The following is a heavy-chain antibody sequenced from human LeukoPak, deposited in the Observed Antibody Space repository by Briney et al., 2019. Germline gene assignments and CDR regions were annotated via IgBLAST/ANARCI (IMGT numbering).Heavy chain of an antibody. CDR2: IYYSGST. CDR3: AKVSDWDSSGYDGGFEY. D-gene: IGHD3-22*01. J-gene: IGHJ4*02. V-gene: IGHV4-59*08. Sequence: SETLSLTCTDSGGYISDDYWSWLRQPPGKGLECIGYIYYSGSTNYNPSLKSRVTISVDTSRNQFSLQLTPVNAADTAVYYCAKVSDWDSSGYDGGFEYWVQGTLVTVSS. CDR1: GGYISDDY.